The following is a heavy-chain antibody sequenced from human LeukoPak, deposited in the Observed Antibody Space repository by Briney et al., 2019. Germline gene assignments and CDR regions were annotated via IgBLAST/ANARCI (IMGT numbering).Heavy chain of an antibody. V-gene: IGHV3-48*01. CDR3: AKGGKWDVTPFDY. Sequence: GGPLRLPCPPSKFTFINYGMNWVRQAPGKGLDWVSYISSSSSNINYADSVKGRFTISRDNAKNSLYLQMNSLRVEDTALYYCAKGGKWDVTPFDYWGQGTLVTVSS. D-gene: IGHD1-26*01. J-gene: IGHJ4*02. CDR1: KFTFINYG. CDR2: ISSSSSNI.